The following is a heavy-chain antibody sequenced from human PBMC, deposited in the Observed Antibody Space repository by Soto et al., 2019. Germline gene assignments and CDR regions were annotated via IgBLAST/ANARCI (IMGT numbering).Heavy chain of an antibody. CDR1: GYTFTCYY. CDR3: AREIVVVVAATESYYGMDV. CDR2: INPNSGGT. Sequence: ASVKVSCKASGYTFTCYYMHWVRQAPGQGLEWMGWINPNSGGTNYAQKFQGWVTMTRDTSISTAYMELSRLRSDDTAVYYCAREIVVVVAATESYYGMDVWGQGTTVTVSS. D-gene: IGHD2-15*01. J-gene: IGHJ6*02. V-gene: IGHV1-2*04.